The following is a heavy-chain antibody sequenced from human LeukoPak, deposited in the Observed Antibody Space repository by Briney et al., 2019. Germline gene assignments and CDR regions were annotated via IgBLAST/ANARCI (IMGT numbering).Heavy chain of an antibody. CDR2: INPNSGGT. J-gene: IGHJ6*02. V-gene: IGHV1-2*04. CDR1: GYTFTGYY. CDR3: ARDTYPLPHSCSSTSCPPFGMDV. D-gene: IGHD2-2*01. Sequence: GASVKVSCKASGYTFTGYYMHWVRQAPGQGLEWMGRINPNSGGTNYAQKFQGWVTMTRDTSISTAYMELSRLRSDDTAVYYCARDTYPLPHSCSSTSCPPFGMDVWGQGTTVTVSS.